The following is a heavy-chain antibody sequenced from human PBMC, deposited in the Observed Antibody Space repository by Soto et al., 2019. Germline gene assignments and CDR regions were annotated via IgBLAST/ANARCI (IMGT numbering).Heavy chain of an antibody. V-gene: IGHV4-61*01. Sequence: QVQLQESGPGRVKPSETLSLTCSVSGGSVRTGSYHWSWIRQPPGKGLEWIGFIPNNGSPDYNPSLKRRVVVSIDRSKNQFSLKVNSVTAADTAVYFCARIGGGGDSWGQGTLVTVSS. CDR1: GGSVRTGSYH. D-gene: IGHD3-16*01. J-gene: IGHJ4*02. CDR2: IPNNGSP. CDR3: ARIGGGGDS.